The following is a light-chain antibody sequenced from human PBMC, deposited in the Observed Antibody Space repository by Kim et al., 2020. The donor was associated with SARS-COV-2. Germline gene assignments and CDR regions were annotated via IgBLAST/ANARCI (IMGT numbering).Light chain of an antibody. V-gene: IGLV3-9*01. CDR3: QVWDSSTWV. Sequence: SVALGQTARITCGGNNIGSKNVHWYQQKPGQAPVLVIYRDSNRPSEIPERFSGSNSGNTATLTISRAQAGDEADYYCQVWDSSTWVFGGGTQLTVL. J-gene: IGLJ3*02. CDR2: RDS. CDR1: NIGSKN.